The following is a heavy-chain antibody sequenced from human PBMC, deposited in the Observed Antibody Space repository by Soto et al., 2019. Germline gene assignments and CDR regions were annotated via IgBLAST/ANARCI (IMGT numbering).Heavy chain of an antibody. Sequence: ASVKVSCKASGGTFSSYAISWVRQAPGQGLEWMGGIIPIFGTANYAQKFQGRVTITADKSTSTAYMELSSLRSEDTAVYYCARAIYXILTGHSPYYYYYGMDVWGQGTTVTVSS. V-gene: IGHV1-69*06. D-gene: IGHD3-9*01. CDR3: ARAIYXILTGHSPYYYYYGMDV. J-gene: IGHJ6*02. CDR2: IIPIFGTA. CDR1: GGTFSSYA.